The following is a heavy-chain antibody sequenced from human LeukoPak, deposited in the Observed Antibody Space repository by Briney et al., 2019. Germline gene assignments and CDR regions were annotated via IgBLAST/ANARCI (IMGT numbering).Heavy chain of an antibody. CDR2: IIPFLGTT. Sequence: ASVKVSCKASGYTFTGYYIHWVRRAPGQGLEWMGSIIPFLGTTNYAQKFQGRVTITADEPTRTAYMELTYVRSDDTAVYYCTIIPNVILFTHYFEYWGQGTLVSVSS. J-gene: IGHJ4*02. CDR1: GYTFTGYY. V-gene: IGHV1-69*11. CDR3: TIIPNVILFTHYFEY. D-gene: IGHD2-21*01.